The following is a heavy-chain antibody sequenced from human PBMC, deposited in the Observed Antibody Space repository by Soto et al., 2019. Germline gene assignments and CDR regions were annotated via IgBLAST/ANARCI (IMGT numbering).Heavy chain of an antibody. D-gene: IGHD3-9*01. J-gene: IGHJ6*02. CDR2: IIPIFGTA. CDR3: ARGGEYYDILTGYLPSGMDV. V-gene: IGHV1-69*12. CDR1: GGTFSSYA. Sequence: QVQLVQSGAEVKKPGSSVKVSCKASGGTFSSYAISWVRQAPGQGLEWMGGIIPIFGTANYAQKFQGRVTITADESTSTAYMELSSLRSEDTAVYYCARGGEYYDILTGYLPSGMDVWGQGTTVTVSS.